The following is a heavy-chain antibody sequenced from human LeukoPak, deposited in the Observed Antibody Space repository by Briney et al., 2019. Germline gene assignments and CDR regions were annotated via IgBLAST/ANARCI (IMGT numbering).Heavy chain of an antibody. D-gene: IGHD2-21*02. J-gene: IGHJ4*02. Sequence: GGSLRLSCAASGFTFTSYWMTWVRQAPGKGLEWVANTKHDGSERYYVDSVKSRFTISRDSVKNSLFLQMDSLRAEDTAVYYCARGGLYGDYYFDYWGQGTLVTVTS. V-gene: IGHV3-7*04. CDR1: GFTFTSYW. CDR2: TKHDGSER. CDR3: ARGGLYGDYYFDY.